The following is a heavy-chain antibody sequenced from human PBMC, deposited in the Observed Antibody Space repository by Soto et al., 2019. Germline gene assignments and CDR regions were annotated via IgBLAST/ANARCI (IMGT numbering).Heavy chain of an antibody. V-gene: IGHV4-59*01. CDR1: GGSISSYY. CDR3: ARDRRYCSGGSCYPNWFDP. Sequence: SETLSLTCTVSGGSISSYYWSWIRQPPGKGLEWIGYIYYSGSTNYNPSPKSRVTISVDTSKNQFSLKLSSVTAADTAVYYCARDRRYCSGGSCYPNWFDPWGQGTLVTVSS. CDR2: IYYSGST. J-gene: IGHJ5*02. D-gene: IGHD2-15*01.